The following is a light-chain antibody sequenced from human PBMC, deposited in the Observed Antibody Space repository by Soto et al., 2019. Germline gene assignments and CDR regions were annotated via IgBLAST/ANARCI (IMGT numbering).Light chain of an antibody. J-gene: IGKJ3*01. CDR2: DAS. V-gene: IGKV1-13*02. CDR1: QGISSA. CDR3: QQCNSPHWT. Sequence: AIQLTQSPSSLSASVGDRGTITCRASQGISSALAWYQQKPGKAPKLLIYDASSLESGVPSRFSGSGSGTDFTLTISSLQPEDFATYYCQQCNSPHWTFGPGTKVDIK.